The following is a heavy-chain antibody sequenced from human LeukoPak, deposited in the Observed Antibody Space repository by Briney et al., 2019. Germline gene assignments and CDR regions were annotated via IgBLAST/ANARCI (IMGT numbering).Heavy chain of an antibody. D-gene: IGHD1-26*01. V-gene: IGHV1-69*01. CDR2: IIPIFGTA. J-gene: IGHJ4*02. CDR3: ARGAPGGSYYESPHNFDY. CDR1: GGTFSSYA. Sequence: VASVKVSCKASGGTFSSYAISWVRQAPGQGLEWMGGIIPIFGTANYAQKFQGRVTITADESTSTAYMELSSLRSEDTAVYYCARGAPGGSYYESPHNFDYWGQGTLVTVSS.